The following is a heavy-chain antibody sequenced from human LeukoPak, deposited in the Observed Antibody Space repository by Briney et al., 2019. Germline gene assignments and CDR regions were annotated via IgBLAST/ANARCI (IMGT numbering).Heavy chain of an antibody. CDR2: IYYSGST. V-gene: IGHV4-59*08. D-gene: IGHD3-10*01. Sequence: KPSETLSLTCTVSGGSISSYYWSWIRQPPGKGLEWIGYIYYSGSTKYNPSLKSRVTISIDTSKNQFSLRLSSVTAADTAVYYCARQESGSGSYLSYFDYWRQGTLVTVSS. J-gene: IGHJ4*02. CDR3: ARQESGSGSYLSYFDY. CDR1: GGSISSYY.